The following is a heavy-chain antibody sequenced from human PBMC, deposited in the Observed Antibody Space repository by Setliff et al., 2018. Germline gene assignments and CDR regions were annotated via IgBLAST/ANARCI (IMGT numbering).Heavy chain of an antibody. J-gene: IGHJ4*02. Sequence: LSLTCTVSGGSISSSSYYWGWIRQPPGKGLEWIGSIYYSGSTYYNPSLKSRVTISVDTSKNQFSLKLSSVTAADTAVYYCARTGTYRYFDYWGQGALVTVSS. D-gene: IGHD1-26*01. CDR2: IYYSGST. CDR1: GGSISSSSYY. CDR3: ARTGTYRYFDY. V-gene: IGHV4-39*01.